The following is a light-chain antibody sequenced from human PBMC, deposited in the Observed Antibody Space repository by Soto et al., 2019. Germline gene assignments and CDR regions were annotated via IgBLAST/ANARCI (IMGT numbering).Light chain of an antibody. Sequence: QAVVTQPPSVSGAPGQRVTISCTGSSSNIGAGYDVHWYQQLPGTAPKLLIYGNSNRPSGVPDRFSGSKSGTSASLAFTGLQAEDEADYYCQSYDSSLRVVFGGGTKLTVL. V-gene: IGLV1-40*01. J-gene: IGLJ2*01. CDR3: QSYDSSLRVV. CDR2: GNS. CDR1: SSNIGAGYD.